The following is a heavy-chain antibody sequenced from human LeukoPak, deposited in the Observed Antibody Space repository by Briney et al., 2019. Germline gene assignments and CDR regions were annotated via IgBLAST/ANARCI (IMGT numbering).Heavy chain of an antibody. CDR1: GFTFSNYW. V-gene: IGHV3-7*01. Sequence: GGSLRLSCAASGFTFSNYWMGWVRQAPGKGLEWVANIQQDGSERYYVDSVKGRFTISRDNAKNSLYLQMNSLRADDTAVYYCARDKVVGATYFDYWGQGTLVTVSS. D-gene: IGHD1-26*01. J-gene: IGHJ4*02. CDR3: ARDKVVGATYFDY. CDR2: IQQDGSER.